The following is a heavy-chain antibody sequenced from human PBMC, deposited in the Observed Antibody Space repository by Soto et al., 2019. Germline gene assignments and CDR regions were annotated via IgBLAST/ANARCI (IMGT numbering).Heavy chain of an antibody. CDR3: ARVVAASYFDS. J-gene: IGHJ4*02. Sequence: QVQLVQSGAEVKKPGASVKVSCKASGYTFTSYAMHWVRQAPGQMLEWMGWINAGNGNTKYSQKIQGRVTITRDTAANRAYSYLSSLRAEDTAAYYRARVVAASYFDSWGRGTMVTVS. D-gene: IGHD2-15*01. CDR2: INAGNGNT. V-gene: IGHV1-3*01. CDR1: GYTFTSYA.